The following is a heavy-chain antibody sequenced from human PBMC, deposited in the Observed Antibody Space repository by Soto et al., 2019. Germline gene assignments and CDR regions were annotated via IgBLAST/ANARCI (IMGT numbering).Heavy chain of an antibody. J-gene: IGHJ4*02. CDR1: GFSLSDARMG. CDR3: ARMPLWTGSTTMNFDY. V-gene: IGHV2-26*01. CDR2: IFSNDEK. D-gene: IGHD1-7*01. Sequence: QVTLKESGPVLVKPTEPLTLTCTVSGFSLSDARMGVSWIRQPPGKALEWLAHIFSNDEKSYTTSLKSRLTISEDTSKRQVVLTMTNMDPVDTATYYCARMPLWTGSTTMNFDYWGQGTLVTVSS.